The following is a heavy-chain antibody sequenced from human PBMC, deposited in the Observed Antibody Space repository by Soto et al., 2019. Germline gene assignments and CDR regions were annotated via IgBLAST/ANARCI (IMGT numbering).Heavy chain of an antibody. Sequence: QVQLVQSGAEVKKPGSSVKVSCKASGGTFSSYAISWVRQAPGQGLEWMGGIIPIFGTANYAQKFQGRVTITADESTSTADMEMSSLRSEDTAVYYCARGPSRSWLAKYFDLWGRGTLVTVSS. V-gene: IGHV1-69*12. D-gene: IGHD6-13*01. J-gene: IGHJ2*01. CDR3: ARGPSRSWLAKYFDL. CDR1: GGTFSSYA. CDR2: IIPIFGTA.